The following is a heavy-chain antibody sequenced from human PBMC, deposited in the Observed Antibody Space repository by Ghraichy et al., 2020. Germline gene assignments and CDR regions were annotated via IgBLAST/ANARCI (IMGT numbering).Heavy chain of an antibody. Sequence: ASVKVSCKASGYSFISYGITWVRQAPGQGLEWMGWITTKSGNTQYAQKFQGRVIMTTETSTDTAYMELRSLRFDDTAVYYCARGVNWLDPWGQGTLVTASS. V-gene: IGHV1-18*01. J-gene: IGHJ5*02. CDR3: ARGVNWLDP. CDR1: GYSFISYG. CDR2: ITTKSGNT.